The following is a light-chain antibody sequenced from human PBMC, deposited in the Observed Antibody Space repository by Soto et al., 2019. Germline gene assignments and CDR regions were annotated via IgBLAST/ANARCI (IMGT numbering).Light chain of an antibody. J-gene: IGKJ1*01. Sequence: IVMTQSPATRSLSPGATANFSYGASQSVSSNLAWYQQKHGQAPRLLIYGASTRASGIPASFSGSVSGTEGTLTISSLQSKDGSVYYCQQYFNWTRTFGQGTKVDNK. V-gene: IGKV3-15*01. CDR2: GAS. CDR1: QSVSSN. CDR3: QQYFNWTRT.